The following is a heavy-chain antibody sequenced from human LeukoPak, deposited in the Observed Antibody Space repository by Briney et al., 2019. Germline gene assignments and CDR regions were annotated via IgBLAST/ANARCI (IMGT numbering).Heavy chain of an antibody. CDR2: IYYSGST. CDR3: ARHRSPRWLQYLCYFDY. CDR1: GGSISSSSYY. V-gene: IGHV4-39*01. D-gene: IGHD5-24*01. Sequence: PSETLSLTCTVSGGSISSSSYYWGWIRQPPGKGLEWIGSIYYSGSTYYNPSLKSRVTISVDTSNNQFSLKLSSVTAADTAVYYCARHRSPRWLQYLCYFDYWGQGTLVTVSS. J-gene: IGHJ4*02.